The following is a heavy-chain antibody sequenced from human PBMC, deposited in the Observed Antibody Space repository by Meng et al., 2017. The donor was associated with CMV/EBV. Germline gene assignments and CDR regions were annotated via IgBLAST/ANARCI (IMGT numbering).Heavy chain of an antibody. CDR1: GYSFTSYW. D-gene: IGHD1-1*01. CDR2: IYPGDSDT. CDR3: ARRGSNWNYFES. J-gene: IGHJ4*02. Sequence: KVSCKGSGYSFTSYWIGWVRQMPGEGLEWMGIIYPGDSDTRYSPSFQGQVTISADKSITTAYLQWTSLKTSDTAMYYCARRGSNWNYFESWGQGTLVTVSS. V-gene: IGHV5-51*01.